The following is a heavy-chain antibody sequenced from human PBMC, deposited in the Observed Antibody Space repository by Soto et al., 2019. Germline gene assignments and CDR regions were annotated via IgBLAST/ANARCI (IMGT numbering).Heavy chain of an antibody. CDR2: ISGSGGST. J-gene: IGHJ4*02. CDR1: GFTFSSYA. CDR3: ARDRRSSSSDRMKY. V-gene: IGHV3-23*01. Sequence: GGSLRLSXAASGFTFSSYAMSWVRQAPGKGLEWVSAISGSGGSTYYADSVKGRVTISRDNSKNTLYLQMNSLRAEDMAVYYGARDRRSSSSDRMKYWGQGPLVTVSS. D-gene: IGHD6-6*01.